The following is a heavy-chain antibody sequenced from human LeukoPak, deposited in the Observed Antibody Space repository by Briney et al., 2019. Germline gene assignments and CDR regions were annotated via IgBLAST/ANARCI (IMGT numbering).Heavy chain of an antibody. V-gene: IGHV1-69*05. CDR2: IIPIFGTA. D-gene: IGHD6-13*01. CDR1: GGTFSSYA. J-gene: IGHJ4*02. Sequence: SVKVSCRASGGTFSSYAISWVRQAPGQGLEWMGGIIPIFGTANYAQKFQGRVTITTDESTSTAYMELSSLRSEDTAVYYCARGRAAAPRTEFDYWGQGTLVTVSS. CDR3: ARGRAAAPRTEFDY.